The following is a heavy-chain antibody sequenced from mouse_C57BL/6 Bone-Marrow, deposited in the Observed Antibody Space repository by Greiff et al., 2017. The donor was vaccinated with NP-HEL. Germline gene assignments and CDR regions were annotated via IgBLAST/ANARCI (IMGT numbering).Heavy chain of an antibody. Sequence: EVQLVESGGGLVKPGGSLKLSCAASGFTFSSYTMSWVRQTPEKRLEWVATISGGGGNTYYPDSVKGRFTISRDNAKNTLYLQMSSLRSEDTALYYCASPITTVVNWYFDVWGTGTTVTVSS. CDR2: ISGGGGNT. CDR1: GFTFSSYT. D-gene: IGHD1-1*01. CDR3: ASPITTVVNWYFDV. J-gene: IGHJ1*03. V-gene: IGHV5-9*01.